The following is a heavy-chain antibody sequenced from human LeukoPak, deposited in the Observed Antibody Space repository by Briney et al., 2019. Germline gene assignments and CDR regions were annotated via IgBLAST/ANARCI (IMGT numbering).Heavy chain of an antibody. D-gene: IGHD3-22*01. CDR3: ARDPSASRGYYDL. V-gene: IGHV4-59*01. J-gene: IGHJ5*02. CDR1: GGSISSYY. Sequence: SETLSLTCTVSGGSISSYYWSWIRQPPGKGLEWIGYIYYSGSTNYNPSLKSRVTISIDTSKNQFSLKLSSVTAADAAVYYCARDPSASRGYYDLWGQGTLVTVSS. CDR2: IYYSGST.